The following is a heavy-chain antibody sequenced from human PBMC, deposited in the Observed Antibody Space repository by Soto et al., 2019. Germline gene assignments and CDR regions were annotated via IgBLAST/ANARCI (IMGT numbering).Heavy chain of an antibody. CDR2: IYYSGST. D-gene: IGHD6-19*01. J-gene: IGHJ4*02. Sequence: QVQLQESGPGLVKPSENLSLTCTVSGGSVSSGSYYWSWIRQPPGKGLEWIGYIYYSGSTNYNPFLKSRVTISVDTSKNQFSLKLSSVTAADTALYYCARVGSGWYVDYWGQGTLVTVSS. CDR3: ARVGSGWYVDY. CDR1: GGSVSSGSYY. V-gene: IGHV4-61*01.